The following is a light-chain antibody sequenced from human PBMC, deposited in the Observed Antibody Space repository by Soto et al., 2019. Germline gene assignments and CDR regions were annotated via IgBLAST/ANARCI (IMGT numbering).Light chain of an antibody. CDR3: CSFGGSTTYVL. V-gene: IGLV2-23*02. Sequence: QSALTQPASVSGSPGQSIAISCTGTSSDVGSFNLVSWYQQHPGKAPKLLIYEVTKWPSGVSNRFSGSKSGNTASLTISGLQAEDEADYYCCSFGGSTTYVLFGGGTKLTVL. CDR1: SSDVGSFNL. J-gene: IGLJ2*01. CDR2: EVT.